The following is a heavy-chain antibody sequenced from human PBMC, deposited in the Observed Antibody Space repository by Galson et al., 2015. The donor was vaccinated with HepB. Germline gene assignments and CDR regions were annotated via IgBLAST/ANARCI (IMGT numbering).Heavy chain of an antibody. V-gene: IGHV3-64D*06. D-gene: IGHD2-2*01. CDR1: GFTFSSYA. CDR3: VKPILPARGGFDY. J-gene: IGHJ4*02. Sequence: SLRLSCAASGFTFSSYAMHWVRQAPGKGLEYVSAISSNGGSTYYADSVKGRFTISRDNSKNTLYLQMSSLRAEDTAVFYCVKPILPARGGFDYWGQGTLVTVSS. CDR2: ISSNGGST.